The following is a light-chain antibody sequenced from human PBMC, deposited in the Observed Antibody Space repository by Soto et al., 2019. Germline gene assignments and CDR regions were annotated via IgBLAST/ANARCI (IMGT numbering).Light chain of an antibody. CDR3: QLTNCFPLI. J-gene: IGKJ4*01. V-gene: IGKV1D-12*01. CDR1: EGVGIW. Sequence: DIQMTQSPSSLSASVGDRITITCRAKEGVGIWLAWYQQKPGKAPKLLIYAASTLPSGVPSRFSGSSSGTGFSLAVSSLQAGYLATYYCQLTNCFPLIFVVGTKVQIK. CDR2: AAS.